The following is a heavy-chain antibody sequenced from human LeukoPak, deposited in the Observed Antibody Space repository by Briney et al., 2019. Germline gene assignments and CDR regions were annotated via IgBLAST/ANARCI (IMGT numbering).Heavy chain of an antibody. V-gene: IGHV4-61*02. CDR3: ARGVVVVPAAIGNWFDP. D-gene: IGHD2-2*01. Sequence: SETLSLTCTVSGGSISSGSYYWSWIRQPAGKGLEWIGRIYTSGSTNYNPSLKSRVTISVDTSKNQFSLKLSSVTAADTAVYYCARGVVVVPAAIGNWFDPWGQGTLVTVSS. CDR1: GGSISSGSYY. CDR2: IYTSGST. J-gene: IGHJ5*02.